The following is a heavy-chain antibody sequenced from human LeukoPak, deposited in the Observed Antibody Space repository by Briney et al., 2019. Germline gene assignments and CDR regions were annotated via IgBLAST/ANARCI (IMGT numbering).Heavy chain of an antibody. CDR1: GFTFSSYG. CDR2: ISGSGGST. J-gene: IGHJ4*02. Sequence: GTLRLSCAASGFTFSSYGMSWVRPAPGKGLEWVSAISGSGGSTYYADSVKGRFTISGDNSKNTLYLQMNSLRAEDTAVYYCAKDWGEYFDYVWGSFTSFDFWGQGTLVTVSS. V-gene: IGHV3-23*01. D-gene: IGHD3-16*01. CDR3: AKDWGEYFDYVWGSFTSFDF.